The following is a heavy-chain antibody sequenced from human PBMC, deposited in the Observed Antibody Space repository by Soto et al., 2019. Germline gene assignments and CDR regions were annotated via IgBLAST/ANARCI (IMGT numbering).Heavy chain of an antibody. CDR2: IYYSGST. D-gene: IGHD2-15*01. Sequence: SETLSLTCTVSGGSISSGGYYWSWIRQHPGKGLEWIGYIYYSGSTYYNPSLKSRVTISVDTSKNQFSLKLSSVTAADTAVYYCARDDERVVAATRRWSWFDPWGQGTLVTVSS. CDR1: GGSISSGGYY. V-gene: IGHV4-31*03. J-gene: IGHJ5*02. CDR3: ARDDERVVAATRRWSWFDP.